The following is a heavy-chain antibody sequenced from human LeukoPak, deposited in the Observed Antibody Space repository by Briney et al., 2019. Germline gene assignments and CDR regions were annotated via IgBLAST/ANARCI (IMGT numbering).Heavy chain of an antibody. CDR3: APTSRFSLQH. V-gene: IGHV3-23*01. J-gene: IGHJ1*01. Sequence: GGSLRLSCAASGFTFSSYSMSWVRQAPGKGLEWVSMITESGSRTYYADSVKGRFTISRDNSKNTLYLQMNSLRAEDTALYYCAPTSRFSLQHLGQGTLVTVSS. CDR2: ITESGSRT. D-gene: IGHD6-6*01. CDR1: GFTFSSYS.